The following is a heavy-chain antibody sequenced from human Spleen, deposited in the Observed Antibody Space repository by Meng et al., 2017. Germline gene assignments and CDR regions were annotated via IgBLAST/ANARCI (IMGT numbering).Heavy chain of an antibody. CDR1: QDSGSRNSAA. V-gene: IGHV6-1*01. Sequence: QLGQGLANPYQTLSLPCALSQDSGSRNSAAWTWIRHAPSRGREWLGRTYYLSKWYSDYAISLKSRITINPDTSKNQFSLHLNSVTPEDTAIYYCGRVKGGTVGVDYWGLGTLVTVSS. CDR2: TYYLSKWYS. D-gene: IGHD1/OR15-1a*01. J-gene: IGHJ4*02. CDR3: GRVKGGTVGVDY.